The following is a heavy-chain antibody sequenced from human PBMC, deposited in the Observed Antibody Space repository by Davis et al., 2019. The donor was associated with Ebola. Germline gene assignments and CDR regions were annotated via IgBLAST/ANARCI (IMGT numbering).Heavy chain of an antibody. D-gene: IGHD1-14*01. V-gene: IGHV4-34*10. Sequence: PSETLSLTCGVYGGSFSGYYWSWSRQPPGKGLEWIGEINHSGSTNYNPSLKSRITISVDTSNNQFSLKLSSVTAADTAVYYCARDLFPGWFDPGAREPWSPSPQ. J-gene: IGHJ5*02. CDR3: ARDLFPGWFDP. CDR2: INHSGST. CDR1: GGSFSGYY.